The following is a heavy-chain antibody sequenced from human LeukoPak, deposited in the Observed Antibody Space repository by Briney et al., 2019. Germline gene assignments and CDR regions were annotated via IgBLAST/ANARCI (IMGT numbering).Heavy chain of an antibody. Sequence: PSETLSLTCTVSGGSISSYYWSWIRQPPGKGLEWIGYIYYSGSTNYNPSLKSRVTISVDTSKNQFSLKLRSVTAADTAVYHCARHPAMAGYRGYFQYWGQGTLVTVSS. CDR3: ARHPAMAGYRGYFQY. CDR2: IYYSGST. CDR1: GGSISSYY. D-gene: IGHD6-19*01. J-gene: IGHJ1*01. V-gene: IGHV4-59*08.